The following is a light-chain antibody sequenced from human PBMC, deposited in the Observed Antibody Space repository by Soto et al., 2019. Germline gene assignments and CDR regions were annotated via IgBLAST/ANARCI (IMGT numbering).Light chain of an antibody. CDR2: GAS. V-gene: IGKV3-20*01. CDR1: QSVSNTF. CDR3: QQYGTSPYT. Sequence: EIVLTQSPGTLSLSPGERATLNCRASQSVSNTFLAWYRHKPRQAPTLLIYGASRRATGIPARFSGSGSGTDFTLTISRLEPEDFAVYYCQQYGTSPYTFGQGTKLEIK. J-gene: IGKJ2*01.